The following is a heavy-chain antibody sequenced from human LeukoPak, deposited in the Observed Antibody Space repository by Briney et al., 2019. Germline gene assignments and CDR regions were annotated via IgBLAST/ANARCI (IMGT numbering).Heavy chain of an antibody. D-gene: IGHD6-13*01. CDR2: IYPGDSDT. J-gene: IGHJ4*02. V-gene: IGHV5-51*01. CDR3: ARSPVAAAGIGYYFDY. Sequence: GEPLKISCKGSGYSFTSYWIGWVRQMPGKGLEWMGIIYPGDSDTRYSPSFQGQVTISADKSISTAYLQWSSLKASDTAMYYCARSPVAAAGIGYYFDYWGQGTLVTVSS. CDR1: GYSFTSYW.